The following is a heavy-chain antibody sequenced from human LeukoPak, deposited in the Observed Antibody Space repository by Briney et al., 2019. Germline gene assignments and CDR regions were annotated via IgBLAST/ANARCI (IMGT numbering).Heavy chain of an antibody. J-gene: IGHJ5*02. CDR1: GGSFSGYY. Sequence: SETLSLTCAVYGGSFSGYYWSWIRQPPGTGLEWIGEINHSGSTNYNPSLKSRVTISVDTSKNQFSLKLSSVTAADTAVYYCAREGGTTIWFDPWGQGTLVTVSS. D-gene: IGHD1-7*01. V-gene: IGHV4-34*01. CDR2: INHSGST. CDR3: AREGGTTIWFDP.